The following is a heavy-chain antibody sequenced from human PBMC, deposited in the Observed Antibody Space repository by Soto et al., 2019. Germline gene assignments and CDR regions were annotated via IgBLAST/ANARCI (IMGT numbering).Heavy chain of an antibody. CDR2: ISSSSSTI. V-gene: IGHV3-48*01. CDR1: GFTFSSYS. J-gene: IGHJ6*03. Sequence: PGGSLRLSCAASGFTFSSYSMNWVRQAPGKGLEWVSYISSSSSTIYYADSVKGRFTISRDNAKNSLYLQMNSLRAEDTAVYYCARRASSWEDQITYYYYYYYMDVWGKGTTVTVSS. CDR3: ARRASSWEDQITYYYYYYYMDV. D-gene: IGHD6-13*01.